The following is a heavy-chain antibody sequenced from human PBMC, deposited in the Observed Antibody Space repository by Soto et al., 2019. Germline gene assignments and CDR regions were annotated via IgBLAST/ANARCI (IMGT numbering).Heavy chain of an antibody. J-gene: IGHJ6*02. CDR1: GGSISSGDYY. CDR3: ARGFTYYDFWSGYPLWARPTTNDYGMDV. CDR2: IYYSGST. D-gene: IGHD3-3*01. Sequence: SETLSLTCTVSGGSISSGDYYWSWIRQPPGKGLEWIGYIYYSGSTYYNPSLKSRVTISVDTSKNQFTLKLSSVTAADTAVYYCARGFTYYDFWSGYPLWARPTTNDYGMDVWGQGTTVTVSS. V-gene: IGHV4-30-4*01.